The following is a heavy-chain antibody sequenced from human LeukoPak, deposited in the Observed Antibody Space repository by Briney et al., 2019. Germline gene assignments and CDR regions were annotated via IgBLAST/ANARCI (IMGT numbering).Heavy chain of an antibody. CDR3: ARASAFDI. CDR1: GGSISSYY. Sequence: PSETLSLTCTVSGGSISSYYWSWIRQPPGKGPEWIGYIYYSGSTNYNPSLKSRVTISVDTSKNQFSLKLSSVTAADTAVYYCARASAFDIWGQGTMVTVSS. CDR2: IYYSGST. J-gene: IGHJ3*02. V-gene: IGHV4-59*01.